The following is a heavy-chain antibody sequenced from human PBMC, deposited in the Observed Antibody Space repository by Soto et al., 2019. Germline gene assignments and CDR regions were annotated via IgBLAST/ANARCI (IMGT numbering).Heavy chain of an antibody. Sequence: QVQLQESGPGLVKPSETLSLTCTVSGGSVSSSTYYWSWIRQPPGKGLEWIGYIYYSGSTNYNPCLKSRVTISVDTSKNHFSLKLRSVTAADTAVYYCARIEDDAFDIWGQGTMVTVSS. CDR1: GGSVSSSTYY. J-gene: IGHJ3*02. CDR2: IYYSGST. CDR3: ARIEDDAFDI. V-gene: IGHV4-61*01.